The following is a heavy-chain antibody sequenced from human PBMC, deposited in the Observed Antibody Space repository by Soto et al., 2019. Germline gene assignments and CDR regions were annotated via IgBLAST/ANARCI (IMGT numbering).Heavy chain of an antibody. J-gene: IGHJ4*02. CDR3: ARGPYCGDECYFAY. CDR2: ISHTGTT. CDR1: GVSITPYY. D-gene: IGHD2-21*01. V-gene: IGHV4-4*07. Sequence: SETLSLTCSVFGVSITPYYWSWIRQPAGKGLEWIGRISHTGTTNSDPSLEGRVTMSVDPSKNQISLRLSSATAADTATYYCARGPYCGDECYFAYWGQGALVTVSS.